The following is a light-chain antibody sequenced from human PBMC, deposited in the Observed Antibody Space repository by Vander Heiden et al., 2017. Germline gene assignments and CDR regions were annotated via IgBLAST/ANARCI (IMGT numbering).Light chain of an antibody. V-gene: IGKV1-33*01. Sequence: DIQMTQSPSPLSASVGDRVTITCQASQNISNYLDWYQQKPGKAPKLLIYDASNLDTGVPSRFSGSGSGTDFTFTISSLQPEDIATYYCQQYYNLPWTFGQGTKVEIK. CDR2: DAS. J-gene: IGKJ1*01. CDR1: QNISNY. CDR3: QQYYNLPWT.